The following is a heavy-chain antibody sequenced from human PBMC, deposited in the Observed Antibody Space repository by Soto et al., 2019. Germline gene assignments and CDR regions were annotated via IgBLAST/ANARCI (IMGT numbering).Heavy chain of an antibody. CDR2: IKSDGSST. CDR1: GFTFSSFW. CDR3: ARERGRGWFDP. J-gene: IGHJ5*02. D-gene: IGHD1-26*01. Sequence: PGGSLRLSCAASGFTFSSFWMHWVRQVPGKGLVWVSRIKSDGSSTDYADSVKGRFTISRDNAKNTLYLQMNSLGAEDTAVYYCARERGRGWFDPWGQGTLVTVSS. V-gene: IGHV3-74*01.